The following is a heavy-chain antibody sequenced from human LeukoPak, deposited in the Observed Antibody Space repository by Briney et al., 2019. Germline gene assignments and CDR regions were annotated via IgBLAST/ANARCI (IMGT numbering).Heavy chain of an antibody. V-gene: IGHV3-23*01. CDR1: GFTFTNYA. D-gene: IGHD3-10*01. CDR2: ITGSGDST. J-gene: IGHJ4*02. Sequence: GGSLRLSCAASGFTFTNYAMSWVRQAPGKGLEWVPGITGSGDSTYYADSVRGRFTISRDNSKNTLYLQMNSLRAEDTAVYFCAKELHGSGNYAFDYWGQGTLVTVSS. CDR3: AKELHGSGNYAFDY.